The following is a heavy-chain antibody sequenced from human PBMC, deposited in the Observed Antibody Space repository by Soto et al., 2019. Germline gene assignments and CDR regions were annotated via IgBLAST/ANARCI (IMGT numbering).Heavy chain of an antibody. CDR3: ARGLNVDLVATPPSAYFDY. D-gene: IGHD5-12*01. CDR2: SYHSGGT. Sequence: SSETLSLTCTVSGGSVSSDDYYWSWIRPPPGKGLEWIGYSYHSGGTYYSPSLKSRVTISVDTSKNQFSLKLSSVTAADTAVYYCARGLNVDLVATPPSAYFDYWGQGTLVTVSS. CDR1: GGSVSSDDYY. J-gene: IGHJ4*02. V-gene: IGHV4-30-4*01.